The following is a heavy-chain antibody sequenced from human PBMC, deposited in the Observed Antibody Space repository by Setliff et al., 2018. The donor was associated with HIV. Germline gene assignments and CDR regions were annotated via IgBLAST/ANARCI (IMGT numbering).Heavy chain of an antibody. CDR1: GFTFTDYA. CDR2: ISGGGDDT. CDR3: AKQMKSMGPYDGFDI. J-gene: IGHJ3*02. Sequence: GSLRLSCAASGFTFTDYAMTWVRQAPGKGLEWVSGISGGGDDTSDADSVKGRFIISRDNSKNTVYLQMNSLRAEDTAIYYCAKQMKSMGPYDGFDIWGQGTMVTVSS. D-gene: IGHD3-10*01. V-gene: IGHV3-23*01.